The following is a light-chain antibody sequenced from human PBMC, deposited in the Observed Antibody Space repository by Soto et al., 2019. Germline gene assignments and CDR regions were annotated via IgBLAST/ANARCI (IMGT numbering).Light chain of an antibody. CDR2: AAS. CDR1: QGIRHD. Sequence: GRRIVTNTCRASQGIRHDLGWYQQKPGKAPKLLIFAASSLQSGVPSRFSGSRSGPDFTLAISTLQPEDFALSYCEESFRLPSSVAPGSKVDI. CDR3: EESFRLPSS. J-gene: IGKJ3*01. V-gene: IGKV1-17*01.